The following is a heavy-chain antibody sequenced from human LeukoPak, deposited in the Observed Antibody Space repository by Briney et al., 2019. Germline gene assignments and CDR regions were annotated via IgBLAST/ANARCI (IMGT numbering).Heavy chain of an antibody. Sequence: PGGSLRLSCAASGFTFSNYWMTWVRRAPGKGLEWVANIKLDGSEKHCVDSVKGRFTISRDNAKNSLYLQMNSLRAEDTAVYYCARVAFCSGGTCYKYFDYWGQGTLVTVSS. CDR2: IKLDGSEK. J-gene: IGHJ4*02. V-gene: IGHV3-7*02. CDR1: GFTFSNYW. CDR3: ARVAFCSGGTCYKYFDY. D-gene: IGHD2-15*01.